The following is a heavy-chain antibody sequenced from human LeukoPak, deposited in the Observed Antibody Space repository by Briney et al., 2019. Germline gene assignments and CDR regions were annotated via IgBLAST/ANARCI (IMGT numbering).Heavy chain of an antibody. D-gene: IGHD5-18*01. J-gene: IGHJ4*02. V-gene: IGHV3-23*01. CDR2: ISDSGGYT. CDR3: AKRGYSYGQFDY. CDR1: GFTFSSYA. Sequence: GGSLRLSCAASGFTFSSYAMNWVRQAPGKGLEWVSAISDSGGYTYYADPVKGRFTISRDNSKNTLYLQMNSLRAEDTAVYYCAKRGYSYGQFDYWGQGTLVTVSS.